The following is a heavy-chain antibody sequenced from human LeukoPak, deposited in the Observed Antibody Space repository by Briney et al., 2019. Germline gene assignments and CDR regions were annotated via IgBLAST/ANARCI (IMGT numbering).Heavy chain of an antibody. D-gene: IGHD2-15*01. J-gene: IGHJ3*02. CDR1: GFTFSSYA. CDR3: AKVKGRLVAFDI. CDR2: ISGSGGST. V-gene: IGHV3-23*01. Sequence: GGSLRLSCAASGFTFSSYAMSWVRQAPGKGLEWVSAISGSGGSTYYADSVKGRFTISRDNSKNTLYLQMNRLRAEDTAVYYCAKVKGRLVAFDIWGQGTMVTVSS.